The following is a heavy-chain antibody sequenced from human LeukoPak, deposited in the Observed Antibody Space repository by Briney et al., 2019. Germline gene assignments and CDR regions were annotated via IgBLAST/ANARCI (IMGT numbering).Heavy chain of an antibody. J-gene: IGHJ4*02. CDR3: AKDGGGYRLFDY. V-gene: IGHV3-23*01. Sequence: GGTLRLSCAASGFTFNNYGMSWVRQAPGTGLEWVSSISDSGGGTYYADSVKGRFTISRDNSKNTLYLQMNSLRAEDTAVYYCAKDGGGYRLFDYWGQGTLVTVSS. CDR2: ISDSGGGT. CDR1: GFTFNNYG. D-gene: IGHD5-12*01.